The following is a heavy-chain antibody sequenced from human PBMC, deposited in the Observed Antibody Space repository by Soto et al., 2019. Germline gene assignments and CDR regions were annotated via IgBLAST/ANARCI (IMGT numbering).Heavy chain of an antibody. J-gene: IGHJ4*02. Sequence: PGQWLEWMGWISAYNGNTNYAQKLQGRVTMTTDTSTSTAYMELRSLRSDDTAVYYCARDYIWGSYRDDYWGQGTLVTVSS. D-gene: IGHD3-16*02. CDR2: ISAYNGNT. CDR3: ARDYIWGSYRDDY. V-gene: IGHV1-18*01.